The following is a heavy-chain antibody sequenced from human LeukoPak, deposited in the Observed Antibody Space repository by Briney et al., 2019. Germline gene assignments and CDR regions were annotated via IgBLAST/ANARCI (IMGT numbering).Heavy chain of an antibody. CDR3: AKDALFTDYALDY. V-gene: IGHV3-23*01. D-gene: IGHD4-17*01. CDR1: GFTFSSYA. Sequence: PGGSLRLSCAASGFTFSSYAMTWIRQAPGKGLEWVSAISGSGGGTYYADSVKGRFTISRDNSKNTLYLQMNSLRAEDTAVYYCAKDALFTDYALDYWGQGTLVTVSS. CDR2: ISGSGGGT. J-gene: IGHJ4*02.